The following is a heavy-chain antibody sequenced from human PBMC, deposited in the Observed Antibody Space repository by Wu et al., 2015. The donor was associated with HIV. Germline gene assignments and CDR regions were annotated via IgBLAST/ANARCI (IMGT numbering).Heavy chain of an antibody. CDR2: VIPVDGTP. CDR1: GGIFSNSG. D-gene: IGHD4-23*01. CDR3: ATKLGWVHDVTVNMLLFYI. V-gene: IGHV1-69*12. J-gene: IGHJ3*02. Sequence: QVQLVQSGAEVKKPGSSVRVSCKTPGGIFSNSGLTWVRQAPGLGFEWMGEVIPVDGTPNYAQKFQGRVTMTADESTGTFYMELSSLTSADTAVYYCATKLGWVHDVTVNMLLFYIWGRRDNGHRLF.